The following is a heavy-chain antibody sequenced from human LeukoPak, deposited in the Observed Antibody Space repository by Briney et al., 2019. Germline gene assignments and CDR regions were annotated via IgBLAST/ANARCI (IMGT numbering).Heavy chain of an antibody. V-gene: IGHV3-23*01. CDR3: ASAEWDREGAFDI. CDR2: ISGSGGST. Sequence: GGSLRLSCAASGFTFSSYAMSWVRQAPGKGLEWVSAISGSGGSTYYADSVKGRFTISRDNSKNTLYLQMNSLRAEDTAVYYCASAEWDREGAFDIWGQGSMVIVSS. CDR1: GFTFSSYA. D-gene: IGHD1-26*01. J-gene: IGHJ3*02.